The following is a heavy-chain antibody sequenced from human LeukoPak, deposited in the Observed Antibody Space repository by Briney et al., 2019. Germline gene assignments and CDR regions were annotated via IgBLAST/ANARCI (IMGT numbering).Heavy chain of an antibody. CDR2: INHSRST. V-gene: IGHV4-34*01. CDR1: GGSFSGYY. J-gene: IGHJ4*02. Sequence: SETLSPTCAVYGGSFSGYYWSWIRQPPGKGLEWIGEINHSRSTNYNSSLKSRVTISVDTSKNQFSLKLSSVTAADTAVYYCARGYGVAAPIGFDYWGQGTLVTVSS. D-gene: IGHD6-6*01. CDR3: ARGYGVAAPIGFDY.